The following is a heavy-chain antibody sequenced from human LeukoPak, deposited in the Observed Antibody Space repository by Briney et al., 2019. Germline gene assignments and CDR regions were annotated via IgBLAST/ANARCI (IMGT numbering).Heavy chain of an antibody. CDR3: ARATDYDDFPRRAFHV. Sequence: SQTLSLTCTVSGDSIANTDLYWNWIRQPAGKGLEWIGRIFFTGTTHYNPSLNSRVTISVDRTKNQLSLNLTSVTAADSAVYYCARATDYDDFPRRAFHVWGQGTMVTVSP. D-gene: IGHD4-17*01. CDR2: IFFTGTT. V-gene: IGHV4-61*02. CDR1: GDSIANTDLY. J-gene: IGHJ3*01.